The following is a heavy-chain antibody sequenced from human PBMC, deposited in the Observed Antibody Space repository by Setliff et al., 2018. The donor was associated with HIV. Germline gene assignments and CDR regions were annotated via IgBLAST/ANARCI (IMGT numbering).Heavy chain of an antibody. CDR1: GNTFTTYD. D-gene: IGHD2-2*01. CDR3: ARAIRWRYCSSTSCPDAFDI. J-gene: IGHJ3*02. CDR2: ISVYNGDT. V-gene: IGHV1-18*01. Sequence: ASVKVSCKASGNTFTTYDISWVRQAPGQGLEWMGWISVYNGDTNYAQKFQGRVTMTTDTSTSTAYMELRSLRSDDTAVYYCARAIRWRYCSSTSCPDAFDILGQGTMVTV.